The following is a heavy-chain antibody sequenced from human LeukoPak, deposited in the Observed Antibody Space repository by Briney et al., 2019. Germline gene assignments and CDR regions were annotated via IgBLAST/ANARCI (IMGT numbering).Heavy chain of an antibody. D-gene: IGHD1-26*01. CDR2: IVSDGSST. V-gene: IGHV3-74*03. Sequence: GGSLRLSCAASGFTFSSTWMHWVRQVPGKELVWVARIVSDGSSTTYAESVKGRFTISRDNSKNTLYLQMKSLRAEDTAMYYCAKRRHVWELPPSSDWGQGTLVTVSS. CDR1: GFTFSSTW. J-gene: IGHJ4*02. CDR3: AKRRHVWELPPSSD.